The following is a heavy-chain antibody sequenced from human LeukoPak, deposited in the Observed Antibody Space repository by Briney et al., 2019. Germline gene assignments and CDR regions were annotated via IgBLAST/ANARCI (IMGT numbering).Heavy chain of an antibody. D-gene: IGHD6-13*01. CDR2: IIPIFGTA. V-gene: IGHV1-69*01. CDR3: ARSGAAAGTERPSWWFDP. CDR1: GGTFSSYA. Sequence: SVKVSCKASGGTFSSYAISWVRQAPGQGLEWMGGIIPIFGTANYAQKFQGRVTITADESTSTAYMELSSLRSEDTAVYYCARSGAAAGTERPSWWFDPWGQGTLVTVPS. J-gene: IGHJ5*02.